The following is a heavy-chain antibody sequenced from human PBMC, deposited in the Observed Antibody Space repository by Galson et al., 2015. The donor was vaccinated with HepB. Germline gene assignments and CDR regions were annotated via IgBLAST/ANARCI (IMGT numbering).Heavy chain of an antibody. J-gene: IGHJ6*02. V-gene: IGHV3-30*18. CDR1: GFSFSAYG. CDR2: ISYDGNTK. CDR3: AKVKSRSGWYGLDA. Sequence: SLRLSCAASGFSFSAYGMHWVRHAPGKGLEWVAVISYDGNTKYYADSVKGRFTISRDDSKNTLYLQMNSLRAEDTAVYHCAKVKSRSGWYGLDAWGQGNTVTVSS. D-gene: IGHD6-19*01.